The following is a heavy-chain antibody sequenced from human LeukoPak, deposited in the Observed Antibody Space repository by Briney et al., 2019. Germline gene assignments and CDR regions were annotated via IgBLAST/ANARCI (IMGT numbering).Heavy chain of an antibody. CDR3: ARVSDISVAAYFDY. D-gene: IGHD6-19*01. CDR2: ISGSGGST. J-gene: IGHJ4*02. V-gene: IGHV3-23*01. CDR1: EFTFSTYA. Sequence: GGSLRLSCAASEFTFSTYAMNWVRQAPGKGLEWVSAISGSGGSTYYADSVKGRFTISRDNAKNSLYLQMNTLRAEDTALYYCARVSDISVAAYFDYWGQGTLVTVSS.